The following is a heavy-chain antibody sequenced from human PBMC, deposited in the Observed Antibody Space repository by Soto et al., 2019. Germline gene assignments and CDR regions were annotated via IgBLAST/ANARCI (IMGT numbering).Heavy chain of an antibody. CDR3: AREVVRTKWYFDN. V-gene: IGHV3-30-3*01. Sequence: QVQLMESGGGVVQPGGSVRLSYETSGFTFTGYSMHWFRQAPGKGLEWVAVTSSDGGTKFYADSVKGRFTVSRDNSRKTLFLERNSLRPEDTGIYYCAREVVRTKWYFDNWGQGILVTVSS. CDR2: TSSDGGTK. CDR1: GFTFTGYS. J-gene: IGHJ4*02. D-gene: IGHD2-21*01.